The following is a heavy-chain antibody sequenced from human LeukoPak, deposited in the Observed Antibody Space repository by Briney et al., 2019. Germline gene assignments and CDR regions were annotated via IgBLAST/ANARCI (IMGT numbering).Heavy chain of an antibody. D-gene: IGHD6-19*01. V-gene: IGHV3-21*01. Sequence: GGSLRLCWAAGGFTFSSYSMNWGRQAAGKGVGWVSSISSSSSYIYYADSVKGRFTISRDNAKNSLYLQMNSLRAQDTAVYYCASSIAVDGDRFDYWGKGTLVTVSS. CDR3: ASSIAVDGDRFDY. J-gene: IGHJ4*02. CDR2: ISSSSSYI. CDR1: GFTFSSYS.